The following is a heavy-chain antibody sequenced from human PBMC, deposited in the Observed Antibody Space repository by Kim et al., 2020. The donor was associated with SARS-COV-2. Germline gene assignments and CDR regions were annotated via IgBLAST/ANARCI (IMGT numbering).Heavy chain of an antibody. V-gene: IGHV3-30*04. Sequence: GGSLRLSCAASGFTFSGHAIHWVRQAPGKGLEWVTEVSYDGSNIYYEDSVKGRFTISRDDSKNTLYLQMNSLRVEDTAVYYCARIERVRGPYHYYGMDV. CDR2: VSYDGSNI. D-gene: IGHD3-10*01. CDR1: GFTFSGHA. CDR3: ARIERVRGPYHYYGMDV. J-gene: IGHJ6*01.